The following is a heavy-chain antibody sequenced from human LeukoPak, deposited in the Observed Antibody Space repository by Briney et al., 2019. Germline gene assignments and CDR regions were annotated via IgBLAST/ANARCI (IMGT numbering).Heavy chain of an antibody. V-gene: IGHV4-4*07. CDR2: IYTTGTT. CDR3: GRQGYTASYYFLDY. CDR1: SGSINSHY. J-gene: IGHJ4*02. D-gene: IGHD1-26*01. Sequence: PSETLSLTCTVSSGSINSHYWGRVRQPPGKGLEWIGRIYTTGTTQYNPSLRSRVTMSMDTSTNQFSLNLRSMTAADTAVYYCGRQGYTASYYFLDYWSQGTLVAVS.